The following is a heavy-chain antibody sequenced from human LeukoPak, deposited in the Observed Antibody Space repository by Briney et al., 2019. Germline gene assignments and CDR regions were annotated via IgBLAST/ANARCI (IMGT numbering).Heavy chain of an antibody. CDR1: GFTFSSYG. CDR2: IWYDGSNK. J-gene: IGHJ4*02. V-gene: IGHV3-33*01. Sequence: PGRSLRLSCAASGFTFSSYGMHWVRQAPGKGLEWVAVIWYDGSNKYYTDSVKGRFTISRENSKNTLYLQMNSLRAEDTAVYYCARGQYSPDYWGQGTLVTVSS. D-gene: IGHD2-15*01. CDR3: ARGQYSPDY.